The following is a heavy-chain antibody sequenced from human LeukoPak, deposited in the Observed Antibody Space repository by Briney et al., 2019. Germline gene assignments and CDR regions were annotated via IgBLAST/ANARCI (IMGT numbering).Heavy chain of an antibody. D-gene: IGHD3-22*01. CDR1: GGSMSGYY. Sequence: SSETLSLTCTVSGGSMSGYYWSWIRQPPGKGLERIGYITTSGRTSYTPSLNSRVTTSIDTSNNQFSLRLTSVTAADTAVYYCARGRDYYDRSGYYGYFDYWGQGTLVTVSS. CDR2: ITTSGRT. J-gene: IGHJ4*02. V-gene: IGHV4-59*01. CDR3: ARGRDYYDRSGYYGYFDY.